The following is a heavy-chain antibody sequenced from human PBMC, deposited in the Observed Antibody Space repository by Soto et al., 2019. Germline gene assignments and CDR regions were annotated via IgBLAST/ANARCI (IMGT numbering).Heavy chain of an antibody. CDR3: ATWRTYSGSYCFDY. Sequence: QVQLVQSGAELKKPGSSVNVSCAASGGTFKTYTINWVRQAPGQGLEWIGQTITMYHSANYAQRFQGRVTNSADNSTNIAYMELSGLRSEDTALYYCATWRTYSGSYCFDYWGQGTLVSVSS. J-gene: IGHJ4*02. D-gene: IGHD1-26*01. V-gene: IGHV1-69*06. CDR1: GGTFKTYT. CDR2: TITMYHSA.